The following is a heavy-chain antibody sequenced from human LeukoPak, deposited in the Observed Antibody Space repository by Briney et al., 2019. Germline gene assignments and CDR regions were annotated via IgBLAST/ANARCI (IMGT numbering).Heavy chain of an antibody. CDR2: IIPIFGTA. J-gene: IGHJ6*03. Sequence: ASVKVSCKASGGTFSSYAISWVRQAPGQGLEWMGGIIPIFGTANYAQKFQGRVTITADESTSTAYMELSSLRSEDTAVYYCARGGGATTNYYYYYMDVWGKGTTVTVSS. V-gene: IGHV1-69*13. D-gene: IGHD5-24*01. CDR1: GGTFSSYA. CDR3: ARGGGATTNYYYYYMDV.